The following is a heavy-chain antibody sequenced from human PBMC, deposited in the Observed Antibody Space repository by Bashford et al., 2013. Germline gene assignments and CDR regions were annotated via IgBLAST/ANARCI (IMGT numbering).Heavy chain of an antibody. CDR3: AREVDYDNSGIGLTYY. D-gene: IGHD3-22*01. CDR1: GYTFTSYG. CDR2: ISAYNGNT. J-gene: IGHJ4*02. Sequence: ASVKVSCKASGYTFTSYGISWVRQAPGQGLEWMGWISAYNGNTNYAQKFQGWVTMTRDTSTNTAYMELTSLTSDDTAVYYCAREVDYDNSGIGLTYYWGQGTLVTVSS. V-gene: IGHV1-18*01.